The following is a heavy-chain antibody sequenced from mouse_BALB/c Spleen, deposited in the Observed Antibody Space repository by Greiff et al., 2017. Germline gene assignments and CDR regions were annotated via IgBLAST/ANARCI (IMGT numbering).Heavy chain of an antibody. CDR1: GFTFSSYT. CDR3: ARHLTGTWFAY. D-gene: IGHD4-1*01. Sequence: DVMLVESGGGLVQPGGSLKLSCAASGFTFSSYTMSWVRQTPEKRLEWVAYISNGGGSTYYPDTVKGRFTISRDNAKNTLYLQMSSLKSEDTAMYYCARHLTGTWFAYWGQGTLVTVSA. CDR2: ISNGGGST. V-gene: IGHV5-12-2*01. J-gene: IGHJ3*01.